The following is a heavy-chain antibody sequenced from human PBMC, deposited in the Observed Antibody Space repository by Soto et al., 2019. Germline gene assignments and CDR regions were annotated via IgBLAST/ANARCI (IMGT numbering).Heavy chain of an antibody. CDR2: IFPLFGTA. CDR3: AGAFKHGYGTFVAFDV. Sequence: QVLLVQSGTEVMKPGSSVKESCQASGGTSSDYALTWVRQAPGQGLEWMEGIFPLFGTANYAQRFQGTVTINADESSSTAYMELSSLKSADTAVYYCAGAFKHGYGTFVAFDVWGHGTMVMVSS. V-gene: IGHV1-69*01. CDR1: GGTSSDYA. J-gene: IGHJ3*01. D-gene: IGHD5-18*01.